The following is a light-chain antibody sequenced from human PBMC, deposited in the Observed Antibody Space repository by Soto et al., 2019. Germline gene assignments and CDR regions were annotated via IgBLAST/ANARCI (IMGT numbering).Light chain of an antibody. Sequence: EIVLTQSPFTLSFSPVEGSTLSYMASQSVSGDYLAWYQSKPGQAPRLLIHGASNRATGIPDRFSGSGSGTDFTLTIGRLEPEDFAVYYCQQYLITPWTFGQGTKVDIK. CDR2: GAS. V-gene: IGKV3-20*01. CDR3: QQYLITPWT. J-gene: IGKJ1*01. CDR1: QSVSGDY.